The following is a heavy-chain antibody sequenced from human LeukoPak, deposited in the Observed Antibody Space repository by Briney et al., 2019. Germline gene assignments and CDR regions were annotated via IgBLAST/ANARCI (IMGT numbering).Heavy chain of an antibody. CDR3: AKADSISRDLLGMLDY. CDR1: GFTFDDYA. J-gene: IGHJ4*02. D-gene: IGHD1-26*01. V-gene: IGHV3-43*01. Sequence: GGSLRLSCAASGFTFDDYAMHWVRQAPGKGLEWVSLIGWDGGSTYYADSVRGRFTMSRDNNKRSLYLQMNGLRTEDTALYYCAKADSISRDLLGMLDYWGQGTLVTVSS. CDR2: IGWDGGST.